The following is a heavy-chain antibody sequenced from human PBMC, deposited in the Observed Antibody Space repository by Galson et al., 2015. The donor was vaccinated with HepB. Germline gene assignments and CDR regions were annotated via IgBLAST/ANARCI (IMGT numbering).Heavy chain of an antibody. V-gene: IGHV3-30*18. J-gene: IGHJ4*02. CDR3: AKVKVDRQHQYYDFWSGNFDY. Sequence: SLRLSCAASGFTFSSYGMHWVRQAPGKGLEWVAVISYDGSNKYYADSVKGRFTISRDNSKNTLYLQTNSLRAEDTAVYYCAKVKVDRQHQYYDFWSGNFDYWGQGTLVTVSS. CDR2: ISYDGSNK. D-gene: IGHD3-3*01. CDR1: GFTFSSYG.